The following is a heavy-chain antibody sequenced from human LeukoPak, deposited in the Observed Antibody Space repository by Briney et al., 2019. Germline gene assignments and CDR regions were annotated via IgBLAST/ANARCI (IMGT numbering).Heavy chain of an antibody. D-gene: IGHD3-10*01. Sequence: GGSLRLSCAASGFTFDDYAMHWVRQAPGKGLEWVSGISWNSGSRGYADSVKGRFTISRDNAKNSLYLQMNSLRAEDTALYYCAKGLWFGEFHPFDYWGQGTLVTVSS. J-gene: IGHJ4*02. CDR1: GFTFDDYA. CDR2: ISWNSGSR. V-gene: IGHV3-9*01. CDR3: AKGLWFGEFHPFDY.